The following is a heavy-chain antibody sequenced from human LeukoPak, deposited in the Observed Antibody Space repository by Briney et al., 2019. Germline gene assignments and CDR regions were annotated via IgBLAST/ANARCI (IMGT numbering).Heavy chain of an antibody. CDR2: IRYDARNI. V-gene: IGHV3-30*02. D-gene: IGHD5-18*01. CDR1: GFTFSNYG. CDR3: AKDIYSYGELDH. J-gene: IGHJ4*02. Sequence: GGSLRLSCAASGFTFSNYGMHWVRQAPGKGMEWVAFIRYDARNIYYADSVKGRFTISRDNSKKTLYLQMNSLRAEDTAFYYCAKDIYSYGELDHWGQGTLVIVSS.